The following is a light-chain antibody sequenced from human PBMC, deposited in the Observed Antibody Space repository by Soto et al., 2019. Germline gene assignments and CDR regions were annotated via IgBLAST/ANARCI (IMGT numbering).Light chain of an antibody. J-gene: IGKJ1*01. CDR3: QQYTNTNNPWM. CDR1: QTVSRY. CDR2: DAS. V-gene: IGKV1-5*01. Sequence: DVQLTQSPSSLSASVGDTVTITCRASQTVSRYLNWYQQKPGKAPKLLVYDASTLQSGVASRFSGSGSGTEFTLIISGLQPDDSATYYCQQYTNTNNPWMFGQGTKVDI.